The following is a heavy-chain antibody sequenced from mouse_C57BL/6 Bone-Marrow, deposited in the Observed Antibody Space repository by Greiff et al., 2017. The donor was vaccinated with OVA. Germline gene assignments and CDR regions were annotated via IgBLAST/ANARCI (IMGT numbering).Heavy chain of an antibody. D-gene: IGHD1-1*01. CDR3: VREGVITTAVAENFDV. Sequence: EVQLVESGGGLVQPKGSLKLSCAASGFSFNTYAMNWVRQAPGKGLEWVARIRSKSNNYATYYADSVKDRFTISRDDSESMLYLQMNNLKTEDTAMYYCVREGVITTAVAENFDVWGTGTTVTVSS. CDR2: IRSKSNNYAT. J-gene: IGHJ1*03. V-gene: IGHV10-1*01. CDR1: GFSFNTYA.